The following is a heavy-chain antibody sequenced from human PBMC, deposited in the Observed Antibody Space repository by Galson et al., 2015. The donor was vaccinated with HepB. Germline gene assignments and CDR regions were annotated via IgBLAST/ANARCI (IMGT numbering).Heavy chain of an antibody. D-gene: IGHD2-21*01. V-gene: IGHV4-31*03. J-gene: IGHJ3*02. CDR1: GGSISRGVYY. CDR3: AREVNVAGATDGFDI. CDR2: IYYSGST. Sequence: TLSLTCTVSGGSISRGVYYWNWIRQHPGKGLEWIGYIYYSGSTYYSPSLKSRLTISVDTSKNQFSLKLSSVTAADTAVYYCAREVNVAGATDGFDIWGQGTLVTVSS.